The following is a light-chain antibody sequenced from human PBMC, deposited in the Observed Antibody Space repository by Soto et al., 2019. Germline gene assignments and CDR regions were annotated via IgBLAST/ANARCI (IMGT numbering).Light chain of an antibody. CDR3: QQYNNWPPKQYT. Sequence: EIVMTQSPATLSVSPGERAPFSSRASQGVSSTLAWYLHKPGRAPRLPIYGASTRATGIPARFSASGSGTEFSLTISSLQSEDFAVYYCQQYNNWPPKQYTFGQGTKLEIK. CDR2: GAS. CDR1: QGVSST. V-gene: IGKV3-15*01. J-gene: IGKJ2*01.